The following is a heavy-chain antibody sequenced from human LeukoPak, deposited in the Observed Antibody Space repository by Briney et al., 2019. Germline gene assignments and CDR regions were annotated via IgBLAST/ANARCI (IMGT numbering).Heavy chain of an antibody. Sequence: GESLKISCRGSGYIFTSYWIGWVRQMPGKGLEWMGIIYPGDSDTRYSSSFQGQVTISADKSITTAYLQWSSLKASDTAMYYCARLGDSSGYYYDGGDLWGQGTLVTVSS. V-gene: IGHV5-51*01. D-gene: IGHD3-22*01. J-gene: IGHJ5*02. CDR2: IYPGDSDT. CDR3: ARLGDSSGYYYDGGDL. CDR1: GYIFTSYW.